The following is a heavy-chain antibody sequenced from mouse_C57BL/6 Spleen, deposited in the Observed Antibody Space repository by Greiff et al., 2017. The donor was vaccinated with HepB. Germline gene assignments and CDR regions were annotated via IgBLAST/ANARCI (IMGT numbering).Heavy chain of an antibody. CDR1: GFSLSTSGMG. V-gene: IGHV8-12*01. D-gene: IGHD2-1*01. Sequence: QVTLKVSGPGILQSSQTLSLTCSFSGFSLSTSGMGVSWLRQPSGKGLEWLAHIYWDDDKRYNPSLKSRLTISKDTSRNQVFLKITSVDTADTATYYCARSRVYYGIYDAMDYWGQGTSVTVSS. J-gene: IGHJ4*01. CDR3: ARSRVYYGIYDAMDY. CDR2: IYWDDDK.